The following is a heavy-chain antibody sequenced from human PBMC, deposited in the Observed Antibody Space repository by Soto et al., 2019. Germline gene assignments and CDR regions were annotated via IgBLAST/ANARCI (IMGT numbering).Heavy chain of an antibody. CDR1: GFTFSSYA. Sequence: GESLKISCAASGFTFSSYAMSWVRQAPGKGLEWVSAISGSGGSTYYADSVKGRFTISRDNSKNTLYLQMNSLRAEDTAVYYCAKAVVVPAAMHYWGQGTLVTVSS. CDR3: AKAVVVPAAMHY. J-gene: IGHJ4*02. V-gene: IGHV3-23*01. D-gene: IGHD2-2*01. CDR2: ISGSGGST.